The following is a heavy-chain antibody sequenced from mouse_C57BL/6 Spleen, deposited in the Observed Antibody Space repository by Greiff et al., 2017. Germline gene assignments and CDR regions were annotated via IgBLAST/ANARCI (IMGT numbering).Heavy chain of an antibody. V-gene: IGHV3-6*01. CDR1: GYSITSGSY. J-gene: IGHJ2*01. Sequence: EVQLVESGPGLVKPSQSLSLTCSVTGYSITSGSYWNWIRQFPGNKLEWMGYISYDGSNNYNPSLKNRIAITRDTSKNQVFRKLNSVTTEDTATYYCATDYGYFDYWGQGTTLTVSA. CDR3: ATDYGYFDY. D-gene: IGHD1-1*01. CDR2: ISYDGSN.